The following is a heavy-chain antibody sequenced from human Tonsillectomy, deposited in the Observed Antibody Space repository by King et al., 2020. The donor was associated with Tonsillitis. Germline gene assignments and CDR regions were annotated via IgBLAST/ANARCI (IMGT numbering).Heavy chain of an antibody. CDR1: GGSISSGDYY. D-gene: IGHD3-22*01. CDR3: ARAGGPTYYYDSSGYHDY. CDR2: IYYSGST. J-gene: IGHJ4*02. Sequence: VQLQESGPGLVKPSQTLSLTCTVSGGSISSGDYYWSWIRQPPGKGLEWIGYIYYSGSTYSNPSLKSRVTISVDTSKNQFSLKLSSVTAADTAVYYCARAGGPTYYYDSSGYHDYWGQGTLVTVSS. V-gene: IGHV4-30-4*01.